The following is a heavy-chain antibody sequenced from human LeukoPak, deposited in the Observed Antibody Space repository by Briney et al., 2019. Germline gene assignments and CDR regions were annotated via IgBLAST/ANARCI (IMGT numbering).Heavy chain of an antibody. CDR3: ARDQPGGARGYYYYGMDV. D-gene: IGHD6-6*01. V-gene: IGHV3-30*03. CDR2: ISYDGSNK. Sequence: GRSLRLSCAASGFTFSSYGMHWVRQAPGKGLEWVAVISYDGSNKYYADSVKGRFTISRDNSKNTLYLQMNSLRAEDTAVYYCARDQPGGARGYYYYGMDVWGQGTTVTVSS. J-gene: IGHJ6*02. CDR1: GFTFSSYG.